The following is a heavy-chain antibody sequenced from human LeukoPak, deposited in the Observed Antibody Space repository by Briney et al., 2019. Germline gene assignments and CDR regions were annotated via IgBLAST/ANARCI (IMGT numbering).Heavy chain of an antibody. J-gene: IGHJ4*02. D-gene: IGHD5-12*01. CDR1: GYTFTSYG. Sequence: ASVEVSCKASGYTFTSYGISWVRQAPGQGLEWMGWIGAYNGNTNYAQKLQGRVTMTTDTSTSTAYMELRSLRSDDTAVYYCARVPRGYSGYDPNFDYWGQGTLVTVSS. V-gene: IGHV1-18*01. CDR2: IGAYNGNT. CDR3: ARVPRGYSGYDPNFDY.